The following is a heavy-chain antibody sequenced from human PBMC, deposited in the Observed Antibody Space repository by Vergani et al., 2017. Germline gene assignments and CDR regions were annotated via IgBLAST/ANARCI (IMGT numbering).Heavy chain of an antibody. CDR2: FDPEDGET. D-gene: IGHD1-26*01. V-gene: IGHV1-24*01. J-gene: IGHJ3*02. CDR1: GYTLTELS. Sequence: QVQLVQSGAEVKKPGASVKVSCKVSGYTLTELSMPWVRQAPGNGLEWMGGFDPEDGETIYAQKFQGRVTMTEDTSPDTAYMELSSLRSEDTAVYYCAISREWELRNLDAFDIWGQGRMVTVSS. CDR3: AISREWELRNLDAFDI.